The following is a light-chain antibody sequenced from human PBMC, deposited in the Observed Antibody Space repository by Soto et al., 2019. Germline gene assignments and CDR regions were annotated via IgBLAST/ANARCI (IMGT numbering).Light chain of an antibody. J-gene: IGKJ4*01. CDR1: QSIRND. Sequence: DIQMTQYPSSLSASVGDRVTITCRASQSIRNDLCWYQQKPGKAPKRLIYAASTLQTGVPSRFSGTGSGTEFILTSSSLQPEDVATYYCQHHNIYRALTFGGGTKGEIK. V-gene: IGKV1-17*01. CDR3: QHHNIYRALT. CDR2: AAS.